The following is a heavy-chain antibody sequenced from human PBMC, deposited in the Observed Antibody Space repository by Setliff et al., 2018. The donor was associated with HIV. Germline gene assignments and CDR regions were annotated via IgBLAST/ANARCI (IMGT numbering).Heavy chain of an antibody. J-gene: IGHJ6*04. CDR2: IIPVFGKV. V-gene: IGHV1-69*01. CDR3: ARSDSGWPHYQYHHMDV. CDR1: GGTFSSFG. Sequence: KVSCKASGGTFSSFGINWIRQAPGQGLEWMGGIIPVFGKVEYAQRFQGRVKITADESTSTAYMEMSSLRSEDMAIYYCARSDSGWPHYQYHHMDVWAKGPRSPSPQ. D-gene: IGHD6-19*01.